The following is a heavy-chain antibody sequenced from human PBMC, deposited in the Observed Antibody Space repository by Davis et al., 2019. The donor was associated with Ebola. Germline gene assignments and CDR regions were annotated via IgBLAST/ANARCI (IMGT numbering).Heavy chain of an antibody. J-gene: IGHJ1*01. CDR2: AHSSGRT. CDR1: VGSVNTNY. CDR3: VRHAMRMTNSDGWRIQN. V-gene: IGHV4-59*08. Sequence: SETLSLTCTVSVGSVNTNYWSWIRQSPGKGLEWIGYAHSSGRTNYNPSLESRATISIDSSKNQFFLWLASVTAADTAVYYCVRHAMRMTNSDGWRIQNWGQGTLVTVAA. D-gene: IGHD5-24*01.